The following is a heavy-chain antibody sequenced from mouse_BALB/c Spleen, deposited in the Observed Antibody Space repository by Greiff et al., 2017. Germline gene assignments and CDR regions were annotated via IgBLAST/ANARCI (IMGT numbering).Heavy chain of an antibody. V-gene: IGHV5-12-2*01. CDR1: GFTFSSYT. Sequence: EVQLVESGGGLVQPGGSLKLSCAASGFTFSSYTMSWVRQTPEKRLEWVAYISNGGGSTYYPDTVKGRFTISRDNAKNTLYLQMSSLKSEDTAMYYCARQGYSGAMDYWGQGTSVTVSS. CDR3: ARQGYSGAMDY. D-gene: IGHD2-12*01. CDR2: ISNGGGST. J-gene: IGHJ4*01.